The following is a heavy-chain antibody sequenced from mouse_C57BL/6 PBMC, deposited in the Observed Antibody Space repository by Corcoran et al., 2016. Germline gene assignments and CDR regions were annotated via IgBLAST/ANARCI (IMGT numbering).Heavy chain of an antibody. CDR3: ARWLLSYYYARDY. CDR1: GYTFTDYY. J-gene: IGHJ4*01. Sequence: EVQLQQSGPELVKPGASVKISCKASGYTFTDYYMNWVKQSHGKSLEWIGDINPNNGGTSYNQKFKGKATLTVDKSSSTAYMELRSLTSEDSAVYYCARWLLSYYYARDYWGQGTSVTVSS. CDR2: INPNNGGT. V-gene: IGHV1-26*01. D-gene: IGHD2-3*01.